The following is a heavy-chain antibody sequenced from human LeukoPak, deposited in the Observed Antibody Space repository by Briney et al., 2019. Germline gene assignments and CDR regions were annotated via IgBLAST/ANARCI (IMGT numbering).Heavy chain of an antibody. CDR3: ARHIWVTGVTYYFDY. D-gene: IGHD3-3*02. J-gene: IGHJ4*02. CDR2: IYHSGST. Sequence: SETLSLTCAVSGYSISSGYYWGWIRQPPGKGLECIGSIYHSGSTYYNPSLKSRVTISVDTSKSQFSLKLSSVTAADTAIYYCARHIWVTGVTYYFDYWGQGTLVTVSS. V-gene: IGHV4-38-2*01. CDR1: GYSISSGYY.